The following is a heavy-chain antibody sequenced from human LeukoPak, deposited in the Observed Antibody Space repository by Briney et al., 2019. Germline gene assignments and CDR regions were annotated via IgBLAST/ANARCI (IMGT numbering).Heavy chain of an antibody. Sequence: SETLSLTCAVYGGSFSGYYWSWIRQPPGKGLEWIGEINHSGSTNYNPSLKSRVTISVDTSKNQFSLKLSSVTAADTAVYYCARALMANNHDFWSGRGSYMDVWGKGTTVTVSS. V-gene: IGHV4-34*01. CDR2: INHSGST. D-gene: IGHD3-3*01. J-gene: IGHJ6*03. CDR1: GGSFSGYY. CDR3: ARALMANNHDFWSGRGSYMDV.